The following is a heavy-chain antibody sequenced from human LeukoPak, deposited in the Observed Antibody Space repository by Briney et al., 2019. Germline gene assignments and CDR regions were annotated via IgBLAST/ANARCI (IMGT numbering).Heavy chain of an antibody. CDR3: AKDRCSNGIGCYYYYMEV. V-gene: IGHV3-30*02. J-gene: IGHJ6*03. CDR1: EFTFSDYS. D-gene: IGHD2-8*01. CDR2: IQYDRTNE. Sequence: GGSLRLSCAASEFTFSDYSMNWVRQAPGKGLEWVAYIQYDRTNEQYAHSVKGRFRISRDNSNNILYLQMNSLRTEDTAVYYCAKDRCSNGIGCYYYYMEVWGKGTTVTISS.